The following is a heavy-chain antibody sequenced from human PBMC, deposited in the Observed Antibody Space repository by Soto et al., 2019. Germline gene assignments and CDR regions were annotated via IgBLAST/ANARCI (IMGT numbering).Heavy chain of an antibody. Sequence: QLQLQESGSGLVKPSQTLSLTCAVSGGSISSGGYSWSWIRQPPGKGLEWIGYIYHSGSTYYNPSLKSRVTKSVDRTEHLYALNLSSLTSEDTALYYSAAWGGLLWYYWGQGTLVTVSS. CDR1: GGSISSGGYS. CDR2: IYHSGST. D-gene: IGHD3-10*01. V-gene: IGHV4-30-2*01. J-gene: IGHJ4*02. CDR3: AAWGGLLWYY.